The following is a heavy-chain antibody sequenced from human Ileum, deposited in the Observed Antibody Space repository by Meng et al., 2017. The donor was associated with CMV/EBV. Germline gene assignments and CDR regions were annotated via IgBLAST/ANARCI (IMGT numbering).Heavy chain of an antibody. Sequence: QVSAPDMRKPPRTLPLTCTVPGDPAKINNYSWAWIRQPPGQGLEWIGTINYSGSTYYTPSLKSRVTLSVDTSKNQFSLKLSSVTAADTAMYYCARDMTNRWFYYWGQGILVTVSS. J-gene: IGHJ4*02. CDR3: ARDMTNRWFYY. V-gene: IGHV4-39*07. CDR1: GDPAKINNYS. D-gene: IGHD4-11*01. CDR2: INYSGST.